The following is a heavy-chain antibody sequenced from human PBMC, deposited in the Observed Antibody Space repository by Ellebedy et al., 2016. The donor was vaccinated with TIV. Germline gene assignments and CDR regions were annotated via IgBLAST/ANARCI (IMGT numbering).Heavy chain of an antibody. Sequence: GESLKISCAASGFTFSSYAMSWFRQDPQKGLEWVSAISGSGDSTYYADSVKGRFTISRDNSKNTLYLQMNSLRAEDTAVYYCAKGSSSSYFDYWGQGTLVTVSS. CDR3: AKGSSSSYFDY. CDR1: GFTFSSYA. CDR2: ISGSGDST. J-gene: IGHJ4*02. V-gene: IGHV3-23*01.